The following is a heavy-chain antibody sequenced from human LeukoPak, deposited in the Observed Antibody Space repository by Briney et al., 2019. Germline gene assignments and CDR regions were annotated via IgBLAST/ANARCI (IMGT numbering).Heavy chain of an antibody. CDR2: MYHSGST. Sequence: PSETLSLTCAVSGYSISSCYYWALFRQPPGKGLEWIGCMYHSGSTYYNPSLKSRVTISVDTSKNQFSLKLSSVTAADTAVYYCARQGGSSSPYYYYYMDVWGKGTTVTVSS. CDR3: ARQGGSSSPYYYYYMDV. D-gene: IGHD6-13*01. J-gene: IGHJ6*03. V-gene: IGHV4-38-2*01. CDR1: GYSISSCYY.